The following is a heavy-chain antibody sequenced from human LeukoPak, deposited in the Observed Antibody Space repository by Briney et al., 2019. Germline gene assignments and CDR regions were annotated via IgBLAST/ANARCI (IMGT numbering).Heavy chain of an antibody. CDR1: GFTFSSYG. CDR2: ISYDGSNK. Sequence: GGSLRLSCAASGFTFSSYGMHWVRRAPGKGLEWVAVISYDGSNKYYADSVKGRFTISRDNSKNTLYLQMNSLRAEDTAVYYCAKPRYSYSSSDAFDIWGQGTMVTVSS. CDR3: AKPRYSYSSSDAFDI. J-gene: IGHJ3*02. V-gene: IGHV3-30*18. D-gene: IGHD5-18*01.